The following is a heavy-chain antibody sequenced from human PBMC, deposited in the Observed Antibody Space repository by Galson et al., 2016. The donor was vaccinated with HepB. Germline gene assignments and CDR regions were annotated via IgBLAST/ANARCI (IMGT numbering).Heavy chain of an antibody. Sequence: EPLSPSCTVSGGSISGYYWSYLRQPPGKGLEWIGHIYYSGSTNYNPSLKSRFTISVDTSKNQFYLKLNSVTAADTAVYYCARDFRVRDAWGQGTTVTVTS. CDR3: ARDFRVRDA. CDR1: GGSISGYY. CDR2: IYYSGST. J-gene: IGHJ6*02. V-gene: IGHV4-59*01. D-gene: IGHD3-22*01.